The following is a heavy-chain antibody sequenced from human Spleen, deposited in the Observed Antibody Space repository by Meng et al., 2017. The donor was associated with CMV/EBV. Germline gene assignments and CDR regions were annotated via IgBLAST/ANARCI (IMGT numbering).Heavy chain of an antibody. Sequence: VSGCSISSGDYYWSWIRQPPGKGLEWIGYIYYSGSTYYNPSLKSRVTISVDSSKNQFSLKLSSVTAADTAVYYCARARRSTFPPYYWGQGTLVTVSS. CDR1: GCSISSGDYY. D-gene: IGHD2/OR15-2a*01. CDR3: ARARRSTFPPYY. V-gene: IGHV4-30-4*08. CDR2: IYYSGST. J-gene: IGHJ4*02.